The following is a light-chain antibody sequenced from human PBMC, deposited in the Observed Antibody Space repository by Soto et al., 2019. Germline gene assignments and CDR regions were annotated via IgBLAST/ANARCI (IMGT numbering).Light chain of an antibody. CDR2: DAS. CDR1: QSISSW. Sequence: ASQSISSWLAWYQQKPGKAPKLLIYDASSLESGVPSRFSGSGSGTENPITTSSLQLQSFPSCYSHQQIYEARSSGPGTKVDIK. CDR3: HQQIYEARS. V-gene: IGKV1-5*01. J-gene: IGKJ1*01.